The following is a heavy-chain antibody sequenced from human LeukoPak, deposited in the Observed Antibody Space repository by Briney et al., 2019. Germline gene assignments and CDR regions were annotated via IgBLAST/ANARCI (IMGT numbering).Heavy chain of an antibody. V-gene: IGHV4-39*01. CDR2: IDYSGST. D-gene: IGHD3-22*01. Sequence: ASETLSLTCTVSGGSIGSYYWGWIRQPPGKGLEWIGSIDYSGSTYYNPSLKSRVTISVDTSKNQFSLNLSSVTAADTAVYYCARTITVIKRYFDFWGQGTLVTVSS. J-gene: IGHJ4*02. CDR3: ARTITVIKRYFDF. CDR1: GGSIGSYY.